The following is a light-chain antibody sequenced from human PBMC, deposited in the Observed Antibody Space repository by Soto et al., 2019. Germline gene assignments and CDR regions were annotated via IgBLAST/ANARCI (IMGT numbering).Light chain of an antibody. Sequence: ETVMTQSPATLSVSPGEGATLSCRASQSVSINLAWYQQKPGQAPRLLIYGASTRATGIPARFSGSGSGTEFTLAISSLQSEDFAVYYCQQYNNWPPITFGQGTRLEIK. J-gene: IGKJ5*01. V-gene: IGKV3-15*01. CDR2: GAS. CDR1: QSVSIN. CDR3: QQYNNWPPIT.